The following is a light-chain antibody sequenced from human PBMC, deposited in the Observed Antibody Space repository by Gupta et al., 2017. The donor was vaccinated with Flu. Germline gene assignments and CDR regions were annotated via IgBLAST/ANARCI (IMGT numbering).Light chain of an antibody. CDR2: AAS. CDR1: QSIISS. V-gene: IGKV1-39*01. J-gene: IGKJ2*01. CDR3: QQSYATPYT. Sequence: PSSLSASVGDRVTITCRASQSIISSLKWYQQKPGKAPKRLIYAASSLQSGVPSRCSGSGSGTEFTLTISSLQPEDVATDYCQQSYATPYTFGQGAKLNIK.